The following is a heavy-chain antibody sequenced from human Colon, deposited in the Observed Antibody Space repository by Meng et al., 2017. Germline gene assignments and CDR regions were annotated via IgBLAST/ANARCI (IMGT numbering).Heavy chain of an antibody. V-gene: IGHV4-4*02. CDR3: AAIFGLGPGY. Sequence: QVQPQESGPGLVKPSGTLSITCDVSGGSINSSDWWSWVRQPPGKGLEWIAEIFHSGSTNYKSSLKSRATISVDRSKNQFSLKLNSVTAADTAVYYCAAIFGLGPGYWGQGTLVTVSS. D-gene: IGHD3-3*01. CDR1: GGSINSSDW. CDR2: IFHSGST. J-gene: IGHJ4*02.